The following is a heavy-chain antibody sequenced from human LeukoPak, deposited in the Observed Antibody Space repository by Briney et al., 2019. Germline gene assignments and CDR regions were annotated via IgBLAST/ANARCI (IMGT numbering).Heavy chain of an antibody. CDR1: GYSFTSYW. CDR3: ARLHPNYYDSSGYSDTRVFDY. V-gene: IGHV5-51*01. CDR2: IYPGDSDT. J-gene: IGHJ4*02. Sequence: GESLKISCKGSGYSFTSYWIGWVRQMPGKGLEWMGIIYPGDSDTRYSPSFQGQVTISADKSISTAYLQWSSLKASDTAMYYCARLHPNYYDSSGYSDTRVFDYWGQGTLVTVSS. D-gene: IGHD3-22*01.